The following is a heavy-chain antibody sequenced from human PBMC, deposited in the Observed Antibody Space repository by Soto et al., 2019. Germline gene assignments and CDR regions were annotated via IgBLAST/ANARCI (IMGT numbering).Heavy chain of an antibody. CDR3: AKDISHGEWELLEAGVFDY. V-gene: IGHV3-23*01. CDR2: FSGSGGST. CDR1: GFTFSSYA. Sequence: GGSLRLSCAASGFTFSSYAMSWVRQAPGKGLEWVSAFSGSGGSTYYADSVKGRFTISRDNSKNTLYLQMNSLRAEDTAVYYCAKDISHGEWELLEAGVFDYWGQGTLVTVSS. D-gene: IGHD1-26*01. J-gene: IGHJ4*02.